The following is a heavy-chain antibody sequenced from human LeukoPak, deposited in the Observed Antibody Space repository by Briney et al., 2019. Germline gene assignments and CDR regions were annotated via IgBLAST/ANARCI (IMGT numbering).Heavy chain of an antibody. D-gene: IGHD3-10*01. CDR1: GGSISRYD. CDR2: IYYSGST. CDR3: ARVTQSYGSGNFAY. Sequence: SETLSLTCTVSGGSISRYDWSGIRHPPGKGLEWIGYIYYSGSTNYNPSLKSRVTISVDTSKNQFSLKLSAVTAADTAVYYCARVTQSYGSGNFAYWGQGTLVTVSS. V-gene: IGHV4-59*01. J-gene: IGHJ4*02.